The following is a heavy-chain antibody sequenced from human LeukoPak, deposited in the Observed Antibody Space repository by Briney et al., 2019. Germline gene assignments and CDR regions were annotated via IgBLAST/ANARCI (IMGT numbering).Heavy chain of an antibody. CDR3: ARHPALWFGEPLDY. J-gene: IGHJ4*02. Sequence: PSETLSLTCTVSGGSISSSSYYWGWIRQPPGKGLEWIGSIYYSGGTYYNPSLKSRVTISVDTSKNQFSLKLSSVTAADTAVYYCARHPALWFGEPLDYWGQGTLVTVSS. CDR2: IYYSGGT. V-gene: IGHV4-39*01. D-gene: IGHD3-10*01. CDR1: GGSISSSSYY.